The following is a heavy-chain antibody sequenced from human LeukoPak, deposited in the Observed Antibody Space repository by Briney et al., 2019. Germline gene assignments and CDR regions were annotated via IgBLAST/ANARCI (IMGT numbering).Heavy chain of an antibody. CDR2: ISAFNGNT. V-gene: IGHV1-18*01. J-gene: IGHJ3*02. D-gene: IGHD6-6*01. CDR1: GYSFNRYG. CDR3: ARGEYSSPRSAFDI. Sequence: ASVKVSCKASGYSFNRYGVSWVRQAPGQGLEWMGWISAFNGNTEYAQKLQGRVTMTTDTSTSTAYMELSSLRSEDTAVYSCARGEYSSPRSAFDIWGQGTMVTVSS.